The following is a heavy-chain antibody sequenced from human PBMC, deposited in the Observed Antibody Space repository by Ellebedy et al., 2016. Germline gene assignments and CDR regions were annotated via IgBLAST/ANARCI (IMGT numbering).Heavy chain of an antibody. CDR2: ISWNRGSM. V-gene: IGHV3-9*01. J-gene: IGHJ4*02. D-gene: IGHD6-19*01. Sequence: GGSLRLSCAASGFTFINYAMTWVRQAPGMGLEWVSGISWNRGSMQYADSVKGRFTISRDNAKNSLYLQMNSLRTEDTAFYYCVKGSIAVIATCFDYWGQGTLVTVSS. CDR1: GFTFINYA. CDR3: VKGSIAVIATCFDY.